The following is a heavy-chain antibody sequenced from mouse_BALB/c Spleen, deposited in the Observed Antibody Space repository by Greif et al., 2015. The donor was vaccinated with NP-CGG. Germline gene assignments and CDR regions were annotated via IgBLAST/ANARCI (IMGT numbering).Heavy chain of an antibody. Sequence: EVQLQQSGAELVKPGASVKLSCTASGFNIKDTYMHWVKQRPEQGLEWIGRIDPANGNTKYDPKFQGKATITADTSSNTAYLQLSSLTSEDTAVYYCARGLRRFPWFAYWGQGTLVTVSA. J-gene: IGHJ3*01. CDR2: IDPANGNT. D-gene: IGHD2-4*01. V-gene: IGHV14-3*02. CDR3: ARGLRRFPWFAY. CDR1: GFNIKDTY.